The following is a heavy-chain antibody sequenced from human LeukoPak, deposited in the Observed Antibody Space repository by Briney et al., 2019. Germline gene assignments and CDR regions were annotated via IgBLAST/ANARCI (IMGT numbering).Heavy chain of an antibody. D-gene: IGHD5-18*01. J-gene: IGHJ6*03. V-gene: IGHV3-21*01. CDR2: ISSSSSYI. CDR1: GFTFSSYS. CDR3: ARWGIVDTAMVRAYYYYMDV. Sequence: PGGSLRLSCAASGFTFSSYSMNWVRQAPGKGLEWVSSISSSSSYIYYADSVKGRFTISRDNAKNSLYLQMNSLRAEDTAAYYCARWGIVDTAMVRAYYYYMDVWGKGTTVTVSS.